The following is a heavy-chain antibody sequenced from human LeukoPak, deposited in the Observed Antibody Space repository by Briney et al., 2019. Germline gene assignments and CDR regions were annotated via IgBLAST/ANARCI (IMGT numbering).Heavy chain of an antibody. Sequence: ASVKVSCKASGYTFTSYGISWVRQAPGQGLEWMRWISAYNGNTNYAQKLQGRVTMTTDTSTSTAYMELRSLRSDDTAVYYCARVDYCSGGSCYLEYWGQGTLVTVSS. CDR1: GYTFTSYG. D-gene: IGHD2-15*01. J-gene: IGHJ4*02. CDR3: ARVDYCSGGSCYLEY. V-gene: IGHV1-18*01. CDR2: ISAYNGNT.